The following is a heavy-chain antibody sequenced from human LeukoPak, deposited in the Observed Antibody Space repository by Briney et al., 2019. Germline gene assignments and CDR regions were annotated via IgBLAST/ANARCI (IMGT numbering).Heavy chain of an antibody. Sequence: GESLKISCKGSGYSFTSYWIGWVRQMPGKGLEWMGIIYPGDSDTTYSSSFQGQVTISADTSINTAYLQWSSLKASDTAFYYCARHAYGGKFVDYWGQGTLVTVSS. CDR2: IYPGDSDT. J-gene: IGHJ4*02. D-gene: IGHD4-23*01. V-gene: IGHV5-51*01. CDR1: GYSFTSYW. CDR3: ARHAYGGKFVDY.